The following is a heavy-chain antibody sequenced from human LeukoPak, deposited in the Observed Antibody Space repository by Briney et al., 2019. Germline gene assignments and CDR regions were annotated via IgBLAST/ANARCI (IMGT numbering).Heavy chain of an antibody. Sequence: SGTLSLTCAVSGGSISSTNWWSWVRQPPGKGLEWIGEIFQSGRTNYNPSLKSRVTISVDRSKKQFSLKVSSVTAADTAVYYCAGGPTSSFDYWGQGTLVTVSS. CDR3: AGGPTSSFDY. CDR2: IFQSGRT. CDR1: GGSISSTNW. J-gene: IGHJ4*02. D-gene: IGHD2-2*01. V-gene: IGHV4-4*02.